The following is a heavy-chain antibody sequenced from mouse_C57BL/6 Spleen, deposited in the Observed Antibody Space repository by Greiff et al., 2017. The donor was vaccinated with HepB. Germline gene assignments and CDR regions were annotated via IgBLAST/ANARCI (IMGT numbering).Heavy chain of an antibody. CDR2: IDPSDSYT. CDR1: GYTFTSYW. V-gene: IGHV1-50*01. CDR3: ARSIYYDYGPFAY. J-gene: IGHJ3*01. Sequence: QVQLQQSGAELVKPGASVKLSCKASGYTFTSYWMQWVKQRPGQGLEWIGEIDPSDSYTNYNQKFKGKATLTVDTSSSTAYMQLSSLTSEDSAVYYCARSIYYDYGPFAYWGQGTLVTVSA. D-gene: IGHD2-4*01.